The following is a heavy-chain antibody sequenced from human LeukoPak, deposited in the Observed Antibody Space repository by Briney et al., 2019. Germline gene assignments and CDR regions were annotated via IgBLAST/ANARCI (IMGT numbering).Heavy chain of an antibody. D-gene: IGHD3-9*01. J-gene: IGHJ5*02. V-gene: IGHV1-69*04. CDR3: ARWPQYYDILSNWFDP. CDR2: IIPILGIA. Sequence: SVKVSCKASGGTFSSYAISWVRQAPGQGLEWMGRIIPILGIANYAQKFQGRVTITADKSTSTAYMELSSLRSEDTAVYYCARWPQYYDILSNWFDPWGQGTLVTVSS. CDR1: GGTFSSYA.